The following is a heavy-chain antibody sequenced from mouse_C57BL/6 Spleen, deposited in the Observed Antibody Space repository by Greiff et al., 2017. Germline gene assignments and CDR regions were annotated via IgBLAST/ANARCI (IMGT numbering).Heavy chain of an antibody. CDR2: IWGGGST. Sequence: QVQLQQSGPGLVAPSQSLSITCTVSGFSLTSYGVDWVRQPPGKGLEWLGVIWGGGSTNYNSALISRLSISNDNSKSEVFLKMNSLQTDDTAMYYCAKRSYGSSYYAMDYWGQGTSVTVSS. CDR3: AKRSYGSSYYAMDY. CDR1: GFSLTSYG. J-gene: IGHJ4*01. V-gene: IGHV2-9*01. D-gene: IGHD1-1*01.